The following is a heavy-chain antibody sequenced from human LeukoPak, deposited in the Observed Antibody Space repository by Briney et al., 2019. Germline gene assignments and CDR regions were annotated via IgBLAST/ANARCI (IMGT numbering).Heavy chain of an antibody. CDR1: GFIFSAYG. V-gene: IGHV3-33*01. D-gene: IGHD3-10*01. CDR3: TRSYYGSGRPRSYFDH. J-gene: IGHJ4*02. CDR2: IWYDGSNQ. Sequence: GGSLRLSCAASGFIFSAYGMHWVRRAPGKGLEWVALIWYDGSNQYYADSVKGRFTISKDSSKSTLYLQINSLRAEDTAVYYCTRSYYGSGRPRSYFDHWGQGTLVTVSS.